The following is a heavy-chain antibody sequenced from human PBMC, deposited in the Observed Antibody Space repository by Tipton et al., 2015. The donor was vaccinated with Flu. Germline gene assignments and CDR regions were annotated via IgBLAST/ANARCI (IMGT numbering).Heavy chain of an antibody. V-gene: IGHV3-33*06. CDR1: GFDFSVYG. D-gene: IGHD1-1*01. CDR3: AKDGLGNSNPRDFDN. J-gene: IGHJ4*02. Sequence: SLRLSCTASGFDFSVYGMHWVRQAPGKGLEWVAVIWYDGSNKHYGDSVKGRFTVSRDNSKSTLYLQMNNLRVDDTAVYYRAKDGLGNSNPRDFDNWGQGTLVTVSS. CDR2: IWYDGSNK.